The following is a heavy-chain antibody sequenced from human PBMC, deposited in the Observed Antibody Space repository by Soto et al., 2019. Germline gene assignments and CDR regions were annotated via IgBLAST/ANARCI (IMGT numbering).Heavy chain of an antibody. CDR1: GFAFRSYN. CDR3: ASATVVAGTFDL. Sequence: EVQLVESGGGLVKPGGSLTLSCAGSGFAFRSYNMNWVRQPPGKGLEWVASISSGSSNIYYAASVKGRFTISRDNAKDSLYLKMNSLRAEDSAVYYCASATVVAGTFDLWGQGTLLTVSS. D-gene: IGHD2-15*01. J-gene: IGHJ4*02. CDR2: ISSGSSNI. V-gene: IGHV3-21*01.